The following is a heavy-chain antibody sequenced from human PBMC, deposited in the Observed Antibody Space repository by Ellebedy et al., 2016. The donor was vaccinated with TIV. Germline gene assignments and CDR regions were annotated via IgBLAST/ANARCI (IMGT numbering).Heavy chain of an antibody. CDR1: GFAFSDYY. J-gene: IGHJ6*02. V-gene: IGHV3-11*01. CDR2: ISISGGIT. CDR3: ARDHVTRNYGMDV. Sequence: GESLKISCAASGFAFSDYYMSWIRQAPGKGLEWVSYISISGGITYYADSVKGRFTISRDNAKNSLYLQMNSLRAEDTAVYYRARDHVTRNYGMDVWGQGTTVTVSS. D-gene: IGHD1-14*01.